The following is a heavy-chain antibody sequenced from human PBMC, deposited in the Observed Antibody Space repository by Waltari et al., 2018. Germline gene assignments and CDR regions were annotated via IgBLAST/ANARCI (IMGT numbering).Heavy chain of an antibody. Sequence: EVRLVESGGDLIQPGGSLRLSCVASGFIVNSNYMSWVRQAPGKGLEWVAVIYSGAGTYYADSVKGRFTISRDDSKNTLYLQMNSLRAEDTAMYYCAREEGDGYNHDAFDIWGQGTMVTVSS. CDR1: GFIVNSNY. CDR3: AREEGDGYNHDAFDI. CDR2: IYSGAGT. D-gene: IGHD5-12*01. J-gene: IGHJ3*02. V-gene: IGHV3-53*01.